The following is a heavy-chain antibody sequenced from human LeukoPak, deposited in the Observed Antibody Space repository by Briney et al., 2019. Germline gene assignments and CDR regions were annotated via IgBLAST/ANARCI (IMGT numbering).Heavy chain of an antibody. CDR1: GYTFTGYY. CDR2: INPNSGGT. J-gene: IGHJ6*02. Sequence: ASVKVSCKASGYTFTGYYMHWVRQAPGQGLEWMGPINPNSGGTNYAQKFQGRVTMTRDTSISTAYMELSRLRSDDTAVYYCARDRRSNYDFWSGYLAYYGMDVWGQGTTVTVSS. CDR3: ARDRRSNYDFWSGYLAYYGMDV. D-gene: IGHD3-3*01. V-gene: IGHV1-2*06.